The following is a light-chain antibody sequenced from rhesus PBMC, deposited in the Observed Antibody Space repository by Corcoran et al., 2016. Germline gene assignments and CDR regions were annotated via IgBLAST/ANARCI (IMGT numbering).Light chain of an antibody. V-gene: IGKV1S14*01. Sequence: DIQMTQSPSSLSASVGDTVTITCRASQGISNYLAWYQQKPGKAPKPLVYYASNLESGVPSRFSGSGFGTDFTLTISSLQPEDVAIYYCQQHNRYPLTFGGGTKVELK. CDR1: QGISNY. CDR2: YAS. CDR3: QQHNRYPLT. J-gene: IGKJ4*01.